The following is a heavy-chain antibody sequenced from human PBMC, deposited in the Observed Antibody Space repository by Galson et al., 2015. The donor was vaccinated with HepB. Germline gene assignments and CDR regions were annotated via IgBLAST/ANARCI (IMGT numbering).Heavy chain of an antibody. D-gene: IGHD7-27*01. CDR3: AQLGTGY. V-gene: IGHV3-53*01. J-gene: IGHJ4*02. CDR2: IYSSSSST. Sequence: SLRLSCAASGFSVYSNYMNWVRQAPGKGLEWVSLIYSSSSSTNYADFVRGRFTISRDTSKNTVYLQMSRLRADDTAMYYVAQLGTGYWGRGTLVTVSS. CDR1: GFSVYSNY.